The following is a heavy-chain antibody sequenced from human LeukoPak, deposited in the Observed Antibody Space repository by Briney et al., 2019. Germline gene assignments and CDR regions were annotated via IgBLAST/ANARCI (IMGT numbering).Heavy chain of an antibody. CDR1: GFTLSSNY. D-gene: IGHD3-10*01. Sequence: GGSLRLSCAASGFTLSSNYMSWVRQATGKGLEWVSVIYSGGSTYYADSVKGRFTISRDNSKNTLYLQMNSLRAEDTAVYYCARDLLNHYYGSGSYGAFDIWGQGTMVTVSS. J-gene: IGHJ3*02. CDR3: ARDLLNHYYGSGSYGAFDI. CDR2: IYSGGST. V-gene: IGHV3-66*01.